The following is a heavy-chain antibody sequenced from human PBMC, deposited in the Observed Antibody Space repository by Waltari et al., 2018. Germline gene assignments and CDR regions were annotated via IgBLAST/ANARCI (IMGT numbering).Heavy chain of an antibody. CDR2: INHSGST. J-gene: IGHJ5*02. D-gene: IGHD2-2*01. V-gene: IGHV4-34*01. CDR3: ARTRRDRFDP. Sequence: QVQLQQWGAGLLKPSETLSLTCAVYGGSFSGYYCSWIRQPPGKGLEWIGEINHSGSTNYNPSLKSRVTISVDTSKNQFSLKLSSVTAADTAVYYCARTRRDRFDPWGQGTLVTVSS. CDR1: GGSFSGYY.